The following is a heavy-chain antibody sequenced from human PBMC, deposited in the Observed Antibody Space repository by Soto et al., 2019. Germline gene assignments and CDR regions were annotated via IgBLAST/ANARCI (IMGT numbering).Heavy chain of an antibody. CDR1: GYTFTGYY. D-gene: IGHD6-13*01. J-gene: IGHJ1*01. CDR2: INPNSGGT. CDR3: RYSNDYRCFQH. Sequence: ASVQVSCKAPGYTFTGYYMHWVRQAPGKGLEWMGWINPNSGGTNYAQKFQGRVTMTRDTSLSTAYMELSRLRDDDTDAYFWRYSNDYRCFQHWGRGTLVAVSS. V-gene: IGHV1-2*02.